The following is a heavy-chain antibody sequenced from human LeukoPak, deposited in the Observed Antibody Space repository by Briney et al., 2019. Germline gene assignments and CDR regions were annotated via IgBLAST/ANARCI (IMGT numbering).Heavy chain of an antibody. Sequence: GRFLRLSCAASGFTFSSYGMHWVRQAPGKGLEWVAVIWYDGSNKYYADSVKGRFTISRDDSKNTLYLQMNSLRAEDTAVYYCARDQLWFGEFGAFDIWGQGTMVTVSS. V-gene: IGHV3-33*01. J-gene: IGHJ3*02. CDR3: ARDQLWFGEFGAFDI. CDR2: IWYDGSNK. CDR1: GFTFSSYG. D-gene: IGHD3-10*01.